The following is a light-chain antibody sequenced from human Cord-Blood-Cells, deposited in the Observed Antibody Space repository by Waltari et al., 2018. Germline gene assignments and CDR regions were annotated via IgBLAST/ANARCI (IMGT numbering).Light chain of an antibody. CDR1: QDISNY. CDR3: QQYDNLRVT. Sequence: DIQMTQSPSSLSASVGDRVTITCQASQDISNYLNWHQQKPGKAPKLLIYDASNLETGVPSRFSGSGSGTDFTFTISSLQPEDIATYYCQQYDNLRVTFGPGTKVDIK. V-gene: IGKV1-33*01. CDR2: DAS. J-gene: IGKJ3*01.